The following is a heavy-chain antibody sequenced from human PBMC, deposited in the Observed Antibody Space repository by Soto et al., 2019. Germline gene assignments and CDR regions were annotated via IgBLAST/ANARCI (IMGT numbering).Heavy chain of an antibody. CDR3: ARGRRSGWPY. V-gene: IGHV4-34*01. D-gene: IGHD6-19*01. Sequence: SETLSLTCAVYGGSFSGYYWSWIRQPPGKGLEWIGEINHSGSTNYNPSLKSRATISVDTSKNQFSLKLSSVTAADTAVYYCARGRRSGWPYWGQGTLVTVSS. CDR1: GGSFSGYY. J-gene: IGHJ4*02. CDR2: INHSGST.